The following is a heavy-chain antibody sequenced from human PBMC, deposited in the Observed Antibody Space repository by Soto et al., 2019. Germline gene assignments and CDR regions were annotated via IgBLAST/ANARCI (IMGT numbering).Heavy chain of an antibody. J-gene: IGHJ4*01. Sequence: GGSLRLSSAASGGIFSNAWINWVRQAPGKGLEWVGRVKSKTDGGTTDFAAPVKGRFAISRDDSKNMVYLEMNSLKTEDTAIYYCTTDSYMTNIIVRFDYWGHGTLVTVSS. V-gene: IGHV3-15*07. CDR3: TTDSYMTNIIVRFDY. CDR2: VKSKTDGGTT. D-gene: IGHD4-17*01. CDR1: GGIFSNAW.